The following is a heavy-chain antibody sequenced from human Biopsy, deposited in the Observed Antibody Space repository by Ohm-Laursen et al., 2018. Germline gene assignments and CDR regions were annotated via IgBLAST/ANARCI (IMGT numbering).Heavy chain of an antibody. CDR1: GESFNGYD. V-gene: IGHV4-34*01. CDR3: ARGPYGDNAGAFDV. Sequence: GTLSLTCPVYGESFNGYDWTWIRQPPGKGLEWVGEFSHTGTAIYNPSLKSRLTISVDKSKNHFSLRLTSVTAADTATYFCARGPYGDNAGAFDVWGQGTVVTVSS. J-gene: IGHJ3*01. D-gene: IGHD4/OR15-4a*01. CDR2: FSHTGTA.